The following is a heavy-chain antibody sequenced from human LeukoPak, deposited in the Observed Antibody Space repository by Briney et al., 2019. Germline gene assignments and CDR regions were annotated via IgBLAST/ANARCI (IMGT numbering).Heavy chain of an antibody. CDR1: GGSISSSSYY. V-gene: IGHV4-39*01. D-gene: IGHD5-12*01. CDR3: ARGPSGYHNT. CDR2: IYYSGST. J-gene: IGHJ4*02. Sequence: SETLSLTCTVSGGSISSSSYYWGWIRQPPGKGLEWIGSIYYSGSTYYNSSLKSRVTISVDTSKNQFSLKLSSVTAADTAVYYCARGPSGYHNTGGQGTLVTVSS.